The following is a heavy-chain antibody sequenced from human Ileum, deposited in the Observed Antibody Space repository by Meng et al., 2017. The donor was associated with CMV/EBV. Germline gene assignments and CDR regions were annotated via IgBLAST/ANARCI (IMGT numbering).Heavy chain of an antibody. CDR3: ATADLGYCSSTSCSNWFDP. CDR2: INHSGST. CDR1: GGSFSGYY. D-gene: IGHD2-2*01. J-gene: IGHJ5*02. V-gene: IGHV4-34*01. Sequence: SETLSLTCAVYGGSFSGYYWSWIRQPPGKGLEWIGEINHSGSTNYNPSLKSRVTISVDTSKNQLPLKLSSVTAADTAVYYCATADLGYCSSTSCSNWFDPWGQGTLVTVSS.